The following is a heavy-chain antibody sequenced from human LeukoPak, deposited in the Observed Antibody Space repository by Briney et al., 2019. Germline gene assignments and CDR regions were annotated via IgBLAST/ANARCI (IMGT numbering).Heavy chain of an antibody. CDR2: IYSGGST. D-gene: IGHD3-16*02. V-gene: IGHV3-53*01. CDR3: AKDLYDYVWGSYRYDY. Sequence: GGSLRLSCAVSGFTVSSNYMSWVRQAPGKGLEWVSVIYSGGSTYYADSVKGRFTISRDNSKNTLYLQMNSLRAEDTAVYYCAKDLYDYVWGSYRYDYWGQGTLVTVSS. CDR1: GFTVSSNY. J-gene: IGHJ4*02.